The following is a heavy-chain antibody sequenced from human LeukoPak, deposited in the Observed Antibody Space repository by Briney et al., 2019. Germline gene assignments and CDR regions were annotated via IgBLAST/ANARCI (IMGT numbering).Heavy chain of an antibody. CDR2: IRNDGTKE. CDR3: VKALGGSGSY. CDR1: GFTFSGYG. D-gene: IGHD3-10*01. V-gene: IGHV3-30*02. Sequence: GGSLRLSCAASGFTFSGYGMSWVRQAPGKGLEWVAFIRNDGTKEYHADSVKGRFSISRDNPKNTLYLQMNSLSVGDTAIYYCVKALGGSGSYWGQGTSVIVSS. J-gene: IGHJ4*02.